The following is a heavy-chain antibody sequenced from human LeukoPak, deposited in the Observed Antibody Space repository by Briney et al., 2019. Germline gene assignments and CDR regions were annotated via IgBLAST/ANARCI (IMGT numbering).Heavy chain of an antibody. Sequence: PGGSLRLSCAASEFTFSSYSMNWVRQAPGKGLEWVSYISSSSSTIYYADSVRGRFTISRDNAKNSLYLQMNSLRAEDTAVYYCARVSLLRYFDWLYYYYYGMDVWGQGTTVTVSS. CDR2: ISSSSSTI. CDR1: EFTFSSYS. D-gene: IGHD3-9*01. V-gene: IGHV3-48*04. J-gene: IGHJ6*02. CDR3: ARVSLLRYFDWLYYYYYGMDV.